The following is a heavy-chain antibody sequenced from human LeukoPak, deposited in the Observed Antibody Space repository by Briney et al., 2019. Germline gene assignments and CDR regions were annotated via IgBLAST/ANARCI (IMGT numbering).Heavy chain of an antibody. Sequence: GGSLRPSCAASGFTFSSYAMHWVRRAPGKGLEWVTVISYDGSNKYYADSMKGRFTISRDNSKNTLYLQMNSLRAEDTAVYYCARVRGGSSWYPAYYYYYYMDVWGKGTTVTVSS. CDR3: ARVRGGSSWYPAYYYYYYMDV. V-gene: IGHV3-30*04. J-gene: IGHJ6*03. CDR1: GFTFSSYA. CDR2: ISYDGSNK. D-gene: IGHD6-13*01.